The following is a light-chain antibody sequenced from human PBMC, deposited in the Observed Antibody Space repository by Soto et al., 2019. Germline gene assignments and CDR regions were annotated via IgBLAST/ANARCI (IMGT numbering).Light chain of an antibody. Sequence: EIVMTQSPATLSVSPGERATLSCRASQSVSSSLAWYQQKPGQAPRHLIYGASTRATGIPARFSGSGSGTEFTLTISSLQSEDFAVYYCQQYNKWPLYTFGQGTKLEIK. J-gene: IGKJ2*01. CDR2: GAS. V-gene: IGKV3-15*01. CDR3: QQYNKWPLYT. CDR1: QSVSSS.